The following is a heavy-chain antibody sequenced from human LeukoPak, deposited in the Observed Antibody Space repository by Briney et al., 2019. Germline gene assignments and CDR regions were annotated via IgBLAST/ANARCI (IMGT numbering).Heavy chain of an antibody. J-gene: IGHJ4*02. CDR1: GGTFSSYA. V-gene: IGHV1-69*04. Sequence: ASVKVSCKASGGTFSSYAISWVRQAPGQGLEWMGRIIPILGIANYAQKFQGRVTITADKSTSTAYMELRSLRSDDTAVYYCARDLSFGFDYWGQGTLVTVSS. CDR3: ARDLSFGFDY. CDR2: IIPILGIA. D-gene: IGHD3-10*01.